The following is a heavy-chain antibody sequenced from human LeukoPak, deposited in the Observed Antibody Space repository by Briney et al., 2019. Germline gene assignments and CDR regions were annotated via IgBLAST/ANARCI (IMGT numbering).Heavy chain of an antibody. J-gene: IGHJ2*01. CDR3: AKDADTATIIFWDFDL. CDR1: GFTVSSNY. D-gene: IGHD5-18*01. V-gene: IGHV3-53*05. Sequence: GGSLRLSCAASGFTVSSNYMSWVRQAPGKGLEWVSIIFSGGSTYYADSVKGRFTISRDNSKNTLYLQMNSLRAEDTAVYYCAKDADTATIIFWDFDLWGRGTLVTVSS. CDR2: IFSGGST.